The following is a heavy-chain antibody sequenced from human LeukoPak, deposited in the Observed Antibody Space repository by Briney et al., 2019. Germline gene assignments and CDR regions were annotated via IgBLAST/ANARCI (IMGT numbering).Heavy chain of an antibody. CDR1: GGSVSSTGYF. CDR2: IYYGGST. CDR3: ARALYSYGYVY. J-gene: IGHJ4*02. Sequence: SETLSLTCTVSGGSVSSTGYFWGWIRQPPGQGLEWIGSIYYGGSTYYNPSLKSRVTISVDTSKNQFSLKLSSVTAADAAVYYCARALYSYGYVYWGQGTLVTVSS. D-gene: IGHD5-18*01. V-gene: IGHV4-39*01.